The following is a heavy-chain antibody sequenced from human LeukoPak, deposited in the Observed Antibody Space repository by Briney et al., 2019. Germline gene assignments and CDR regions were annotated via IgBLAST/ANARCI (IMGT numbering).Heavy chain of an antibody. CDR2: INPNSGGT. V-gene: IGHV1-2*02. CDR3: ARDRKYYDILTGYYPTLLFDY. J-gene: IGHJ4*02. CDR1: GYTFTGYY. D-gene: IGHD3-9*01. Sequence: SVKVSCKASGYTFTGYYMHWVRQAPGQGLVWMGWINPNSGGTNYAQKFQGRVTMTRDTSISTAYMELSRLRSDDTAVYYCARDRKYYDILTGYYPTLLFDYWGQGTLVTVSS.